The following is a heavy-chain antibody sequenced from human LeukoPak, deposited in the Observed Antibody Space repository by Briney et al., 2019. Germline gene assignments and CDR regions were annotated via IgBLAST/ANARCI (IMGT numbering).Heavy chain of an antibody. CDR1: GFTFSSYW. CDR2: IKQDGSEK. J-gene: IGHJ3*02. CDR3: ARAQIAPHRAFDI. V-gene: IGHV3-7*01. D-gene: IGHD6-13*01. Sequence: GGSLTLSCAASGFTFSSYWMSWVRQAPGKGLEWVANIKQDGSEKYYVDSVKGRFTISRDNAKNSLYLQMNSLRAEDTAVYYCARAQIAPHRAFDIWGQGTMVTVSS.